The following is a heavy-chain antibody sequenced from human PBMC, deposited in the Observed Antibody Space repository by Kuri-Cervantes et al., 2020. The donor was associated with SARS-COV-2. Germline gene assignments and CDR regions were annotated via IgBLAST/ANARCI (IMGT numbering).Heavy chain of an antibody. J-gene: IGHJ6*02. V-gene: IGHV1-2*04. CDR1: GYTFSDYH. D-gene: IGHD3-10*01. CDR3: ATGMVRGLIQSYYYGMDV. Sequence: ASVKVSCKASGYTFSDYHMYWVRQAPGQGLEWMGWINPNSGGTNYEQKFQGWVTMTRDTSISTAYMELSRLRSDDTAVYYCATGMVRGLIQSYYYGMDVWGQGTTVTVSS. CDR2: INPNSGGT.